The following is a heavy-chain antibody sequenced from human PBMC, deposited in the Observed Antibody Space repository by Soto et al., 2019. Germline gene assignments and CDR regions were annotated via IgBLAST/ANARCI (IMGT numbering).Heavy chain of an antibody. CDR1: GGSISSYY. Sequence: QVQLQESGPGLVKPSETLSLTCTVSGGSISSYYWSWIRQPPGKGLEWIGSIYYSGSTNYNPSLKSRVTISVDTSKNQFSLKLSSVTAADTAVYYCARHFGIAVATDAFDIWGQGTMVTVSS. V-gene: IGHV4-59*08. CDR3: ARHFGIAVATDAFDI. J-gene: IGHJ3*02. D-gene: IGHD6-19*01. CDR2: IYYSGST.